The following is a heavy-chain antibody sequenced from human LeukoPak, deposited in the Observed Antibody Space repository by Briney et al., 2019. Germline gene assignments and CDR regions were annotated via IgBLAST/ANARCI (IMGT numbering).Heavy chain of an antibody. D-gene: IGHD3-22*01. J-gene: IGHJ1*01. CDR2: ISGSGGST. V-gene: IGHV3-23*01. CDR3: AKGDSPYDSSGYYLGYFQH. CDR1: GFTFSSYA. Sequence: PGGSLRLSCAASGFTFSSYAMSWVRQAPGKGLEWVSAISGSGGSTYYADSVKGRFTISRDNSKNTLYLQMNSLRAEDTAVYYRAKGDSPYDSSGYYLGYFQHWGQGTLVTVSS.